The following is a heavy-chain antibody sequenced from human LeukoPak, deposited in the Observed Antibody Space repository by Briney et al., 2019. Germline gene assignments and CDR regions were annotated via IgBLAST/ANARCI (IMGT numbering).Heavy chain of an antibody. CDR2: IYYSGST. V-gene: IGHV4-39*07. D-gene: IGHD3-10*01. CDR1: GGSISSSSYY. CDR3: ARDITMVRGVNSRSVRDY. Sequence: SETLSLTCTVSGGSISSSSYYWGWIRQPPGKGLEWIGSIYYSGSTYYNPSLKSRVTISVDTSKNQFSLKLSSVTAADTAVYYCARDITMVRGVNSRSVRDYWGQGTLVTVSS. J-gene: IGHJ4*02.